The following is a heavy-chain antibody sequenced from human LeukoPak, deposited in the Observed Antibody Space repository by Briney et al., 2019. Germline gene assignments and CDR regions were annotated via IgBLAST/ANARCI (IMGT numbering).Heavy chain of an antibody. Sequence: SETRSLTCTVAGGSISSYYWGWIRQPPGKGLEWIGYMYLGGSSNYTPSLKSRVTISVDTSKTQLSLNLNSVTAADTAVYYCTRASRGDSYGFAEYWGQGTLVTVSS. D-gene: IGHD5-18*01. CDR3: TRASRGDSYGFAEY. CDR2: MYLGGSS. CDR1: GGSISSYY. V-gene: IGHV4-59*01. J-gene: IGHJ4*02.